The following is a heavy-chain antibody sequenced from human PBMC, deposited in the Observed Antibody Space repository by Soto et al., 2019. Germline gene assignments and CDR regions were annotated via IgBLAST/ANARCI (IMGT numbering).Heavy chain of an antibody. D-gene: IGHD2-15*01. V-gene: IGHV1-46*01. J-gene: IGHJ1*01. CDR1: GYIFTAYS. CDR2: VNPSGGSA. CDR3: AREENCSGGTCYSEYFHH. Sequence: QVQLVQSGAEVKKPGASVKVSCKTSGYIFTAYSMHWVRQAPGQGLEWMGVVNPSGGSAHYAQSFEGRVTLTRDTYTSTFYMELSSLRSEDTAVYYCAREENCSGGTCYSEYFHHWGQGTLVTDSS.